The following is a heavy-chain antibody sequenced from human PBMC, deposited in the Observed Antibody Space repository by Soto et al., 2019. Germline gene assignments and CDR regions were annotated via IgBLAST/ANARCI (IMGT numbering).Heavy chain of an antibody. CDR2: IYYSGSI. CDR1: GGSINSRGYY. CDR3: ARQRESTGYFYGWFDP. V-gene: IGHV4-31*03. D-gene: IGHD3-9*01. J-gene: IGHJ5*02. Sequence: PSETLSLTCTVSGGSINSRGYYWTWIRQHPGKGLEWIGNIYYSGSIHFNPSLKSRLTMLVDTSENQFSLKLTSVTAADTAVYYCARQRESTGYFYGWFDPWGQGTLVTVSS.